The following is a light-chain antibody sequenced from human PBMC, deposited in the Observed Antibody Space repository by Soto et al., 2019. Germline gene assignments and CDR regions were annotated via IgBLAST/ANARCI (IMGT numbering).Light chain of an antibody. CDR3: QQLHSWGVT. J-gene: IGKJ4*01. V-gene: IGKV1-9*01. CDR1: QGIGSY. Sequence: DIQLTQSPYFLSASVGDRVTITCRASQGIGSYLAWYQQKPGKAPKLLISGASTLQSVVPSRFSGSGSGTEFTLTISSLQPEDLATYSCQQLHSWGVTFGGGTKVELK. CDR2: GAS.